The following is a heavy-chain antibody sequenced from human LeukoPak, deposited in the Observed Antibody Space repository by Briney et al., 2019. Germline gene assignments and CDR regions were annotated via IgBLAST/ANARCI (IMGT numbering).Heavy chain of an antibody. CDR1: GFTFSSYV. V-gene: IGHV3-30*04. CDR3: ARVDIGPYSSSWYEGDY. Sequence: PGGSLRLSCAASGFTFSSYVMHWVRQAPGRGLEWVAIISYDGSNEYYADSVKGRFTISRDNSKNTLYLQMNSLRAEDTAVYYCARVDIGPYSSSWYEGDYWGQGTLVTVSS. J-gene: IGHJ4*02. D-gene: IGHD6-13*01. CDR2: ISYDGSNE.